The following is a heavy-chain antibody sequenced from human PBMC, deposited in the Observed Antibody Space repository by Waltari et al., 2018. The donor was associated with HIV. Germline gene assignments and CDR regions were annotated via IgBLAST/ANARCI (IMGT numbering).Heavy chain of an antibody. D-gene: IGHD3-22*01. V-gene: IGHV4-38-2*02. CDR2: IYHSGST. CDR3: ARDSYYYDSSGYKGAAFDI. J-gene: IGHJ3*02. CDR1: GYSISRCYY. Sequence: QVQLQESGPGLVKPSETLSLTCAVSGYSISRCYYWGWIRRPPGKGLEWIGSIYHSGSTYYNPSLKSRVTISVDTSKNQFSLKLSSVTAADTAVYYCARDSYYYDSSGYKGAAFDIWGQGTMVTVSS.